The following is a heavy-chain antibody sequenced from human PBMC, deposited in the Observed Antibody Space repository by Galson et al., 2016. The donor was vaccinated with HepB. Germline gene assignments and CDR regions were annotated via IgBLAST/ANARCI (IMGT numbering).Heavy chain of an antibody. V-gene: IGHV3-21*01. CDR2: ISSSSDNK. Sequence: SLRLSCAASGFTFSNYPMSWVRQAPGKGLEWVSGISSSSDNKVYAESVKGRFTISRDNAKNSLYLQMNSLRAEDTAVYYCARDPSGSLDYWGQGILVTVSS. CDR3: ARDPSGSLDY. J-gene: IGHJ4*02. CDR1: GFTFSNYP. D-gene: IGHD1-26*01.